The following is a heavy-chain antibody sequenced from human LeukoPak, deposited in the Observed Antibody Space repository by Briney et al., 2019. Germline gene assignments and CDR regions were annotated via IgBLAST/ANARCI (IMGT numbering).Heavy chain of an antibody. CDR2: IRYDGSNK. Sequence: GGSLRLSCAASGFTFSSYGMHWVRQAPGKGLEWVAFIRYDGSNKYYADSVKGRFTISRDNSKNTLYLQMNSLRAEDTAVYYCAKDDRAYYGSGSYYIEGTFDYWGQGTLVTVSS. V-gene: IGHV3-30*02. D-gene: IGHD3-10*01. CDR1: GFTFSSYG. J-gene: IGHJ4*02. CDR3: AKDDRAYYGSGSYYIEGTFDY.